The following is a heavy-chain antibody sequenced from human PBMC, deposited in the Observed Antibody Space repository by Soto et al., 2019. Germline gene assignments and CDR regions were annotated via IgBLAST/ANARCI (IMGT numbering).Heavy chain of an antibody. CDR2: ISGGCGSP. V-gene: IGHV3-23*01. Sequence: EVHLLESGGGLGQPGGSLRLSCVASGFTFSTYTMSWVRQAPGTGLEWVSSISGGCGSPSYADAVQGRFSISRDNAKNTRYLQMNSLRGADTATYYCAKARWLATDCYVPAYWGQVALVIVSS. J-gene: IGHJ4*02. CDR1: GFTFSTYT. D-gene: IGHD5-18*01. CDR3: AKARWLATDCYVPAY.